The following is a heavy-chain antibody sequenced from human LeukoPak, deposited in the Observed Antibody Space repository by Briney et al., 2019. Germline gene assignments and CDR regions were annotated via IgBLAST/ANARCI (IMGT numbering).Heavy chain of an antibody. D-gene: IGHD5/OR15-5a*01. Sequence: GGSLRISCAASGFTFDDYAMHRVRQAPGKGLEWVSGISWNSGSIGYADSVKGRFTISRDNAKNSLYLQMNSLRAEDTALYYCAKSEMSQIVLSAFDIWGQGTMVTVSS. J-gene: IGHJ3*02. V-gene: IGHV3-9*01. CDR1: GFTFDDYA. CDR3: AKSEMSQIVLSAFDI. CDR2: ISWNSGSI.